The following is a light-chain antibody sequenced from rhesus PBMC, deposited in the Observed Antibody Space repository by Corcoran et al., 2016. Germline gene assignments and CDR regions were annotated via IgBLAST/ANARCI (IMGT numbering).Light chain of an antibody. CDR1: ENVNNY. J-gene: IGKJ2*01. Sequence: DIQMTQSPSSLSASVGDRVTITCRTSENVNNYLNWYQQKPGKSPKLLTYKASNLQSGVPSRFSGSGSGTDYNFTISSLQSEDVATYYCQNNYGTPYSFGQGTKVEIK. CDR2: KAS. CDR3: QNNYGTPYS. V-gene: IGKV1-74*01.